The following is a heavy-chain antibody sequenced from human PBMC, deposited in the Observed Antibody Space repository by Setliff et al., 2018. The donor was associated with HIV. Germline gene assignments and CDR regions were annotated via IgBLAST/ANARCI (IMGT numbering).Heavy chain of an antibody. V-gene: IGHV5-51*01. D-gene: IGHD2-21*01. J-gene: IGHJ3*01. CDR2: IYPDDSDI. CDR1: DYTFTTYW. Sequence: GESLKISCKALDYTFTTYWIAWVRQMPGEGLEWMGIIYPDDSDIRYNPSFQNQITISADKSIATAYLQLNNLKASDTATYYCARRDGRSMNAFQIWGPGSMVTVSS. CDR3: ARRDGRSMNAFQI.